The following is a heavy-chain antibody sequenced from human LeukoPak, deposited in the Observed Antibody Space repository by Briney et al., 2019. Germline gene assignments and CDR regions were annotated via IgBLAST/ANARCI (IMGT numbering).Heavy chain of an antibody. V-gene: IGHV3-7*01. CDR3: ARYCSGMCPEYYLDY. Sequence: GGSLRLSCAASGFTFTSYWMSWVRQAPGKGLEWVANIRQDGSEKKYVDSVKGRFTISRDNAKNSLYLQINSLRAEDTAVYYCARYCSGMCPEYYLDYWGQGTLVTVSS. D-gene: IGHD2-15*01. CDR1: GFTFTSYW. CDR2: IRQDGSEK. J-gene: IGHJ4*02.